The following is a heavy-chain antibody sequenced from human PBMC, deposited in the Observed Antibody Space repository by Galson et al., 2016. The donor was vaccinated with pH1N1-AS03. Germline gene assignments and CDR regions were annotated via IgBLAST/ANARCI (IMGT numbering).Heavy chain of an antibody. CDR3: ANPRASGTTMVTRLDY. D-gene: IGHD5-18*01. CDR2: ISGADLST. Sequence: SLRLSCAASGFTFSTYAMSWVRQAPGKGLEWVSSISGADLSTYYADSVKGRFTVSRDKSKNTLYLQMNGLRAEDTAIYYCANPRASGTTMVTRLDYWGQGILVTASS. CDR1: GFTFSTYA. V-gene: IGHV3-23*01. J-gene: IGHJ4*02.